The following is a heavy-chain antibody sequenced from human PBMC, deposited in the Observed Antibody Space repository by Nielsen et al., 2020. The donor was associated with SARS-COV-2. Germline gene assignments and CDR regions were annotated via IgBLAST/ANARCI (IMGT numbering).Heavy chain of an antibody. CDR1: GYTFTGYY. D-gene: IGHD2-15*01. CDR3: ARVGGYCSGGSCSDY. CDR2: INPNSGGA. V-gene: IGHV1-2*06. Sequence: ASVKVSCKASGYTFTGYYMHWVRQAPGQGLEWMGRINPNSGGANYAQKFQGRVTMTRDTSISTAYMELSRLRSDDTAVYYCARVGGYCSGGSCSDYWGQGTLVTVSS. J-gene: IGHJ4*02.